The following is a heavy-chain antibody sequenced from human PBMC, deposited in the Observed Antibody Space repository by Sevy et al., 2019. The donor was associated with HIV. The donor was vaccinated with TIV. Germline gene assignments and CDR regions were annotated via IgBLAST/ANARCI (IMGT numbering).Heavy chain of an antibody. CDR2: IYYSGST. J-gene: IGHJ6*02. D-gene: IGHD1-7*01. CDR1: GGSISSYY. V-gene: IGHV4-59*01. Sequence: SETLSLTCTVSGGSISSYYWSWIRQPPGKGLEWIGYIYYSGSTNYNPSLKSRVTISVETSKNQFSLKLSSVTAAETAVYYCARGRSGTTYFNYYYGMDVWGQGTTVTVSS. CDR3: ARGRSGTTYFNYYYGMDV.